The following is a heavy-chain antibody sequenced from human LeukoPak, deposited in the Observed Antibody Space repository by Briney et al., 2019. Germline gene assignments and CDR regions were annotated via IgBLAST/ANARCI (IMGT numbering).Heavy chain of an antibody. CDR3: ARLGPGWFDP. D-gene: IGHD1-14*01. V-gene: IGHV4-59*12. Sequence: SETLSLTCTVSGGSISSYYWSWIRQPPGKGLEWIGYIYYSGSTNYNPSLKSRVTMSVDTSKNQFSLKLSSVTAADTAVYYCARLGPGWFDPWGQGTLVTVSS. CDR2: IYYSGST. CDR1: GGSISSYY. J-gene: IGHJ5*02.